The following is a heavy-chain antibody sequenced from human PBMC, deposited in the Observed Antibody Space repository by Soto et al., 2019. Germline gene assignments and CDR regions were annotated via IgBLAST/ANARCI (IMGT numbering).Heavy chain of an antibody. D-gene: IGHD3-10*01. CDR2: IYPGDSDT. CDR3: ARLVNYYGSGSYRKQDYYYYYMDV. CDR1: GYSFTSYW. Sequence: PGESLKISCKGSGYSFTSYWIGWVRQMPGKGLEWMGIIYPGDSDTRYSPSFQGQVTISADKSISTAYLQWSSLKASDTAMYYCARLVNYYGSGSYRKQDYYYYYMDVWGKGTTVTVSS. J-gene: IGHJ6*03. V-gene: IGHV5-51*01.